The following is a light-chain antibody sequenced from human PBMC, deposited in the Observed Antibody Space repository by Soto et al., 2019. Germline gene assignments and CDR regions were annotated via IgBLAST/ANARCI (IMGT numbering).Light chain of an antibody. J-gene: IGLJ2*01. CDR3: AAWDDSLNVVI. V-gene: IGLV1-44*01. Sequence: SVLTQPPSASGTPGQRVTISCSGSSSNNGSNSVNWYQQFPGTAPKILIYSNNQRPSGVPDRFSGSKSGTSASLAISGLQSEDEADYYCAAWDDSLNVVIFGGGTKVTVL. CDR1: SSNNGSNS. CDR2: SNN.